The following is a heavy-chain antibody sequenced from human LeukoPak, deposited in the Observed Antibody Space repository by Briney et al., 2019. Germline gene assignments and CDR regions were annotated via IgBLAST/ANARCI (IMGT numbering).Heavy chain of an antibody. CDR3: ARGVFSLRYFDL. Sequence: SETLSLTCIVYGGSFSAYYWSWIRQPPGKGLEWIAEINHSGGTNYNPSLMSRVAISVDTSKNQFSLKLSSVTAADTAVYYCARGVFSLRYFDLWGRGTLVTVSS. V-gene: IGHV4-34*01. CDR1: GGSFSAYY. D-gene: IGHD3-9*01. CDR2: INHSGGT. J-gene: IGHJ2*01.